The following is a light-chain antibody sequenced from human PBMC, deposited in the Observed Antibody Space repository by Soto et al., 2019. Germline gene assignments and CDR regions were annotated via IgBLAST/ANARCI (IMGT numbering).Light chain of an antibody. CDR3: QQYNNWPPYI. V-gene: IGKV3-15*01. CDR2: GAS. J-gene: IGKJ2*01. CDR1: QSLSSN. Sequence: EIVMTQSPATLSVSPGERATLSCRASQSLSSNLAWYQQKPGQAPRLLIYGASTRATGIPARFSGSGSGTEFTLTISSLQSEDFAVYYCQQYNNWPPYIFGQGTKVEIK.